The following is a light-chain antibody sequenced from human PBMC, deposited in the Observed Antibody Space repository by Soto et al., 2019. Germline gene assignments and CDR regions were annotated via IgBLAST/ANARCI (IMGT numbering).Light chain of an antibody. V-gene: IGLV2-14*01. CDR1: SSDVGGYNY. J-gene: IGLJ1*01. CDR3: SSYTSGGYV. Sequence: QSALTQPASVSGSPGQSITISCTGTSSDVGGYNYVSWFQQHPGKAPKLMIYEVSNRPSGVSNRFSGSKSGSTASLTISGLQAEDEADYYCSSYTSGGYVFGTGIKLTVL. CDR2: EVS.